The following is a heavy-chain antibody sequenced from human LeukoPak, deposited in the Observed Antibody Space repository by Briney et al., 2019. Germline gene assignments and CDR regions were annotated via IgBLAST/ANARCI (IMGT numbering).Heavy chain of an antibody. D-gene: IGHD3-10*01. CDR3: ARASTGSGATDY. J-gene: IGHJ4*02. CDR2: INPSGGPT. CDR1: GYTFSTYL. V-gene: IGHV1-46*01. Sequence: GASVKVSCKASGYTFSTYLMHWVRQAPGQGFEWMGIINPSGGPTAYAQKFQGRVTMTRDMSTSTVYMELSSLTFDDTAIYYCARASTGSGATDYWGQGNLVTVSS.